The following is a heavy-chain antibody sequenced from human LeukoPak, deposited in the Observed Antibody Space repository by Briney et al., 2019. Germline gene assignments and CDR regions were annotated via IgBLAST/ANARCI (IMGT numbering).Heavy chain of an antibody. CDR1: GFTFSSYA. CDR3: SKWKAIVLVPAARSPIDY. CDR2: ISGSGVTT. D-gene: IGHD2-2*01. J-gene: IGHJ4*02. Sequence: GGSLRLSCAASGFTFSSYAMNWVRQAPGKGLEWVSTISGSGVTTYYADSVKGRFTISRDNSKHTLYLQMNSLRAEDTAVYYCSKWKAIVLVPAARSPIDYWGQGTLVTVSS. V-gene: IGHV3-23*01.